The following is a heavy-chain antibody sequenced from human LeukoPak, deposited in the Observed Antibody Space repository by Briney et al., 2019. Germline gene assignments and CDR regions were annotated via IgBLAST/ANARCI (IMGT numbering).Heavy chain of an antibody. CDR1: GFTVSRNY. CDR3: ARKSPGGFGVVGNAFDI. J-gene: IGHJ3*02. CDR2: IYSGVST. D-gene: IGHD3-3*01. Sequence: GGSLRLSCAASGFTVSRNYMSWVRQAPGKGLEWVSIIYSGVSTYYADSVKGRFTISRDNSKNTLYLQMSSLRAEDTAVYYCARKSPGGFGVVGNAFDIWGQGTMVTVSS. V-gene: IGHV3-66*02.